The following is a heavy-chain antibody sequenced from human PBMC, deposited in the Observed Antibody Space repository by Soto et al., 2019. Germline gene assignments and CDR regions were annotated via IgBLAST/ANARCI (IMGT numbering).Heavy chain of an antibody. CDR2: IIPILGIA. J-gene: IGHJ4*02. Sequence: QVQLVQSGAEVKKPGSSVKVSCKASGGTFSSYTISWVRQAPGQGLEWMGRIIPILGIANYAQKFQGRVTITADKSTSTAYMELGSLRSGDTAVYYCARDGRYCSSTSCYPYFDYWGQGTLVTVSS. D-gene: IGHD2-2*01. CDR1: GGTFSSYT. CDR3: ARDGRYCSSTSCYPYFDY. V-gene: IGHV1-69*08.